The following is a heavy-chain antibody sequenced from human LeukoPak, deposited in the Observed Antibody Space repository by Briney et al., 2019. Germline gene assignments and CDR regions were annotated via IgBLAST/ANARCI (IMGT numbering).Heavy chain of an antibody. CDR1: GGSISSGDYY. V-gene: IGHV4-30-4*01. CDR3: ASFWVGYCSSTSCFRPDY. D-gene: IGHD2-2*01. CDR2: IYYSGST. J-gene: IGHJ4*02. Sequence: SQTLPLTCTVSGGSISSGDYYWSWIRQPPGKGLEWIGYIYYSGSTYYNPSLKSRVTISVDTSKNQFSLKLSSVTAADTAVYYCASFWVGYCSSTSCFRPDYWGQGTLVTASS.